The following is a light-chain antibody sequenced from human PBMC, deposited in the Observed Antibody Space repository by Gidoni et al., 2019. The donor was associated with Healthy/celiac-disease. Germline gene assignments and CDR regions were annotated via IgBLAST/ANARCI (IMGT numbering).Light chain of an antibody. V-gene: IGKV3-11*01. J-gene: IGKJ4*01. CDR1: QSVSSY. Sequence: VLTPSPATLSLSPGERATLSCRASQSVSSYLACYHQKPGQAPRLLIYDASNRATGIPARCRGSGSVTDFTLTISSLEPEDFAVYYCQQRSNWLTFGGGTKVEIK. CDR2: DAS. CDR3: QQRSNWLT.